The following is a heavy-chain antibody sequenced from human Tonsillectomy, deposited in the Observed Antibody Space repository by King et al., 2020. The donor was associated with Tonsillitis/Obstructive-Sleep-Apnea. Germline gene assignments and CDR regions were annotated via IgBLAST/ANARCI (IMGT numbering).Heavy chain of an antibody. CDR3: AKGVNYYYMDV. D-gene: IGHD3-22*01. CDR1: GFTFDDYA. V-gene: IGHV3-9*01. CDR2: ISWNSGSI. J-gene: IGHJ6*03. Sequence: VQLVESGGGLVQPGRSLRLSCAASGFTFDDYAMHWVRQVPGKGLESVSGISWNSGSIGYADSVKGRFTISRDNAKNSLYLQMNSLRAEDTALYYCAKGVNYYYMDVWGKGTTVTVSS.